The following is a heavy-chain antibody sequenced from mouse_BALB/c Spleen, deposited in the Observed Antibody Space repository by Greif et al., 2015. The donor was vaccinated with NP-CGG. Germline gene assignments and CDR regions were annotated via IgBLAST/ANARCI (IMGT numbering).Heavy chain of an antibody. CDR3: VRSGKPSWFAY. J-gene: IGHJ3*01. CDR1: GFSLTSYD. Sequence: VQLQRSGPGLVAPSQSLSITCTVSGFSLTSYDISWIRQPPGKGLEWLGVIWTGGGTDYNSAFMSRLSISKDNSKSQVFLKMNSLQTDDTAIYYCVRSGKPSWFAYWGQGTLVTVSA. D-gene: IGHD1-3*01. V-gene: IGHV2-9-2*01. CDR2: IWTGGGT.